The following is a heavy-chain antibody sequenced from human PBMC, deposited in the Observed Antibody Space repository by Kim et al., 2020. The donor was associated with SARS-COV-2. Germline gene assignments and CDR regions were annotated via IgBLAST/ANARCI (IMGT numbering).Heavy chain of an antibody. V-gene: IGHV3-30*18. Sequence: GGSLRLSCAASGFTFSSYGMHWVRQAPGKGLEWVAVISYDGSNKYYADSVKGLFTISRDNSKNTLYLQMNSLRAEDTAVYYCAKETYPGDSGGWTYYYYGMDVWGQGTTVTVSS. CDR1: GFTFSSYG. CDR2: ISYDGSNK. CDR3: AKETYPGDSGGWTYYYYGMDV. D-gene: IGHD6-19*01. J-gene: IGHJ6*02.